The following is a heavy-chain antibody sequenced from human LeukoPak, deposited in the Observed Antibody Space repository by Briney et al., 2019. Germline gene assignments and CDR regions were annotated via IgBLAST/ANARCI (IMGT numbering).Heavy chain of an antibody. Sequence: PGGSLRLSCAASGFTVSSNYMSWVRQAPGKGLEWVSVIYSGGSTYYADSVKGRFTISRDNSKNTLYLQMNSRRAEDTAVYYCARALAVAGSYYFDYWGQGTLVTVSS. CDR3: ARALAVAGSYYFDY. CDR1: GFTVSSNY. V-gene: IGHV3-66*01. CDR2: IYSGGST. D-gene: IGHD6-19*01. J-gene: IGHJ4*02.